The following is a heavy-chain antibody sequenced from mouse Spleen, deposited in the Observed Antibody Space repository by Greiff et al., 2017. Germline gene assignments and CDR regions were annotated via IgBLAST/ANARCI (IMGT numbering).Heavy chain of an antibody. Sequence: EVQLQQSGAELVRPGASVKLSCTASGFNIKDYYMHWVKQRPEQGLEWIGRIDPEDGDTEYAPKFQGKATMTADTSSNTAYLQLSSLTSEDTAVYYCTTGGLPYYAMDYWGQGTSVTVSS. D-gene: IGHD2-4*01. CDR3: TTGGLPYYAMDY. J-gene: IGHJ4*01. V-gene: IGHV14-1*01. CDR2: IDPEDGDT. CDR1: GFNIKDYY.